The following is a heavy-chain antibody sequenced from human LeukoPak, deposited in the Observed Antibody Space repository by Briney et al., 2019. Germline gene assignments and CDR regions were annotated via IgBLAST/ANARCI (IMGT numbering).Heavy chain of an antibody. CDR2: ISGSDGST. Sequence: PGGSLRLSCAASGFTFSNYAMSWVRQAPGKGLEWVSAISGSDGSTYHADSVKGRFSISRDNPKNTLYLRMNSLRAEDTAVYYCAKRRSEWELPSFDYWGQGTLVTVSS. CDR3: AKRRSEWELPSFDY. D-gene: IGHD1-26*01. J-gene: IGHJ4*02. CDR1: GFTFSNYA. V-gene: IGHV3-23*01.